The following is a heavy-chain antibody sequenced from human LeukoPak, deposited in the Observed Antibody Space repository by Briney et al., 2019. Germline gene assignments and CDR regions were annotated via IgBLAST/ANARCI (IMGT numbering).Heavy chain of an antibody. J-gene: IGHJ4*02. V-gene: IGHV5-51*01. Sequence: GESLKIPCKGSGYSFTSYWIGWVRQMPGKGLEWMGIIYPGDSDTRYSPSFQGQVTISADKSISTAYLQWSSLKASDTAMYYCARQVTMVRGVITHFDYWGQGTLVTVSS. CDR3: ARQVTMVRGVITHFDY. D-gene: IGHD3-10*01. CDR2: IYPGDSDT. CDR1: GYSFTSYW.